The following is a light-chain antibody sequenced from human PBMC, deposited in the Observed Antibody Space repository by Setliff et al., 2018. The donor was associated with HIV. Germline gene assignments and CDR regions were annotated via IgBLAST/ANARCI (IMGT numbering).Light chain of an antibody. CDR2: TNN. J-gene: IGLJ2*01. CDR1: SSNIGSNT. Sequence: QSALTQPPSASGTPGRGVTISCSGSSSNIGSNTVNWYQLLPGTAPKLLIYTNNQRPSGVPDRFSGSKSGTSASLAISGLQSEDEADYYCAAWDDSLSGVVFGGGTKVTVL. CDR3: AAWDDSLSGVV. V-gene: IGLV1-44*01.